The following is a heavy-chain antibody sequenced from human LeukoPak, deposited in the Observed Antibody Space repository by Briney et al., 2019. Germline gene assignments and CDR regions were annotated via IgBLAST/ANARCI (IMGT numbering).Heavy chain of an antibody. V-gene: IGHV4-4*07. Sequence: SETLSLTCTVSGGSISGYFWSWVRQPAGEGLEWIGRIHGSGSTNFNPSLNSRVTLSLDTSKNQFSLKLSSVTAADTAVYYCARRDGSGSYSLYYFDYWGQGTLVTVSS. D-gene: IGHD3-10*01. CDR1: GGSISGYF. J-gene: IGHJ4*02. CDR2: IHGSGST. CDR3: ARRDGSGSYSLYYFDY.